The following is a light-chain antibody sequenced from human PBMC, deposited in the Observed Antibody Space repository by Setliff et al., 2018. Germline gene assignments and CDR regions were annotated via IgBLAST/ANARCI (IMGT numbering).Light chain of an antibody. Sequence: QSVLAQPASVSGSPGQSITTSCTGTSSDVGGYNYVSWYQQHPGKAPKLMIYDVSKRPSGVSNRFSGSKSGNTASLTISGLQAEDEADYYCSSYTSSSPYVFGTGTKVTV. CDR3: SSYTSSSPYV. V-gene: IGLV2-14*01. CDR1: SSDVGGYNY. J-gene: IGLJ1*01. CDR2: DVS.